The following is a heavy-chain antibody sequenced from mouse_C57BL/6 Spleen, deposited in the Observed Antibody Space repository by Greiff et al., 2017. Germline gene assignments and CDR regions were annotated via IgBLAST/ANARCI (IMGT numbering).Heavy chain of an antibody. Sequence: VQLQQSGPELVKPGASVKISCKASGYAFSSSWMNWVKQRPGKGLEWIGRIYPGDGDTNYNGKFKGKATLTADKSSSTAYMQLSSLTSEDSAVYFCARLGRDAMDYWGQGTSVTVSS. V-gene: IGHV1-82*01. D-gene: IGHD4-1*01. J-gene: IGHJ4*01. CDR1: GYAFSSSW. CDR2: IYPGDGDT. CDR3: ARLGRDAMDY.